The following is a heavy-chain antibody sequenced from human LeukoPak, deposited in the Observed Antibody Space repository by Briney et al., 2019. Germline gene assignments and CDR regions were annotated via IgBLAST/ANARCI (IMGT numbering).Heavy chain of an antibody. J-gene: IGHJ6*02. D-gene: IGHD4-17*01. Sequence: PSETLSLTCTVSGGSISSYSWSWIRQPPGKGLEWIGYIYHGGSTYYNPSFKSRVTISVDRSKNQFSLKLSSVTAADTAVYNCARGGDPYGDYTHYYGMDVWGQGTTVTVSS. CDR1: GGSISSYS. CDR2: IYHGGST. V-gene: IGHV4-30-2*01. CDR3: ARGGDPYGDYTHYYGMDV.